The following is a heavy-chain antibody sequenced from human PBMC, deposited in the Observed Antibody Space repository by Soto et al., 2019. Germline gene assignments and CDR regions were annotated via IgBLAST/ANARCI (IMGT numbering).Heavy chain of an antibody. V-gene: IGHV1-3*01. CDR1: GYTFTSYA. Sequence: GASVKVSCKASGYTFTSYAMHWVRQAPGQRLEWMGWINAGNGNTKYSQKFQGRVTITRDTSASTAYMELSSLRSEDTAVYYCARDPGYCSGGSCYSENWFDPWGQGTLVTVSS. J-gene: IGHJ5*02. D-gene: IGHD2-15*01. CDR3: ARDPGYCSGGSCYSENWFDP. CDR2: INAGNGNT.